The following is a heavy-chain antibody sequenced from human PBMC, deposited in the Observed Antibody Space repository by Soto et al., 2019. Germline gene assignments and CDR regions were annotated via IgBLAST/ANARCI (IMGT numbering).Heavy chain of an antibody. V-gene: IGHV3-30-3*01. CDR2: ISFDGTKK. CDR1: GFTFNIYA. D-gene: IGHD4-17*01. Sequence: GGSLRLSCSASGFTFNIYALHWVRQAPGKGLEWVAVISFDGTKKYYSDSVKGRFTISRDNLKNTLYLQMNNLRVEDAALYFCAREDDYGYRYINYGLDVWGQGTTVTVSS. J-gene: IGHJ6*02. CDR3: AREDDYGYRYINYGLDV.